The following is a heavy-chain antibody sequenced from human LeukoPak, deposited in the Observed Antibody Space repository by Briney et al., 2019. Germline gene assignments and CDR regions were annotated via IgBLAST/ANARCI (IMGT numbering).Heavy chain of an antibody. CDR2: ISYDGSNK. V-gene: IGHV3-30*18. Sequence: GGSLRLSCAASGSTFSSYGMHWVRQAPGKRLEWVAVISYDGSNKYYADSVKGRFTISRDNSKNTLYLQMNSLRAEDTAVYYCAKVGYYGSGSYYYFDYWGQGTLVTVSS. CDR1: GSTFSSYG. D-gene: IGHD3-10*01. CDR3: AKVGYYGSGSYYYFDY. J-gene: IGHJ4*02.